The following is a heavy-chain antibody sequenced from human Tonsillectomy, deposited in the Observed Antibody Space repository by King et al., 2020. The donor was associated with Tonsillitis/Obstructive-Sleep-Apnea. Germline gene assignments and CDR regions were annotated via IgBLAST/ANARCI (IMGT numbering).Heavy chain of an antibody. J-gene: IGHJ4*02. V-gene: IGHV3-43*02. CDR1: GFTFDDSA. CDR3: ASRVGWTLGRY. Sequence: VQLVESGGGVVQPGGSLRLSCAASGFTFDDSAMHWVRQAPGKGLEWVSLISGDGGITYYADSVKGRFTISRDNSKNSLYLQMNTLKSEDTALYYCASRVGWTLGRYWGQGTLVTVSS. D-gene: IGHD3/OR15-3a*01. CDR2: ISGDGGIT.